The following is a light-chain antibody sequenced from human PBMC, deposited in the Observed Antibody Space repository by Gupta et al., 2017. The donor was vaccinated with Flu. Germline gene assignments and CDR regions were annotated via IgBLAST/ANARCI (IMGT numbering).Light chain of an antibody. CDR2: GAS. V-gene: IGKV1-33*01. J-gene: IGKJ4*01. Sequence: ATGGERVCINCKVTPEISNYLTWDPEEAGRTPKSRIQGASNLATWIPARFSGSGSGTDFTLTISSMKPEDIATYYCQPYEKHRVTCGAGTKVEIK. CDR1: PEISNY. CDR3: QPYEKHRVT.